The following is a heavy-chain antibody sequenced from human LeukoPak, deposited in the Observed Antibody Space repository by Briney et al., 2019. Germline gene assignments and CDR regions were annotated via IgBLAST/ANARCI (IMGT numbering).Heavy chain of an antibody. D-gene: IGHD6-13*01. V-gene: IGHV4-30-2*01. CDR2: IYHSGST. Sequence: PSETLSLTCTVSGGSISSGGYYWSWIRQPPGKGLEWIGYIYHSGSTYYNPSLKSRVTISVDRSKNQFSLKLSSVTAADTAVYYCARRGMGIAAAGTGRGRVWFFDYWGQGTLVTVSS. CDR1: GGSISSGGYY. CDR3: ARRGMGIAAAGTGRGRVWFFDY. J-gene: IGHJ4*02.